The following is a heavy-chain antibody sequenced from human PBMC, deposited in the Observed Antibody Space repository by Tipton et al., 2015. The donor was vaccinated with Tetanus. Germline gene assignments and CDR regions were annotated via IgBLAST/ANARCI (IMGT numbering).Heavy chain of an antibody. CDR1: GFTFSSYA. Sequence: SLRLSCAASGFTFSSYAMSWVRQAPGKGLEWVAVISYDGSNKYYADSVKGRFTISRDNSKNTLYLQMNSLRAEDTAVYYCARDLRLGIERGSDYWGQGTLVTVSS. CDR3: ARDLRLGIERGSDY. D-gene: IGHD7-27*01. J-gene: IGHJ4*02. V-gene: IGHV3-30*04. CDR2: ISYDGSNK.